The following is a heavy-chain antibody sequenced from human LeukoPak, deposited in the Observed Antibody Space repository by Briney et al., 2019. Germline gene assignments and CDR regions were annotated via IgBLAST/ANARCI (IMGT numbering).Heavy chain of an antibody. V-gene: IGHV3-23*01. Sequence: GGSLRLSCAASGFTFSSYAMSWVRQAPGKGLEWVSAISGSGGSTYYVDSVKGRFTISRDNSKNTLYLQMNSLRAEDTAVYYCAPDLTRYFDYWGQGTLVTVSS. CDR3: APDLTRYFDY. CDR1: GFTFSSYA. J-gene: IGHJ4*02. CDR2: ISGSGGST. D-gene: IGHD2-15*01.